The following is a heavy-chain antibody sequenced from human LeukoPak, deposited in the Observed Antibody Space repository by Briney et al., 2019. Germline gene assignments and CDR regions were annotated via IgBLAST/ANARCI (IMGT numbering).Heavy chain of an antibody. CDR1: GGSISSYY. CDR2: IYTSGST. J-gene: IGHJ4*02. Sequence: SETLSLTCTVSGGSISSYYWSWIRQPAGKGLEWIGRIYTSGSTNYNPSLKSRVTMSVDTSKNQFSLMLSSVTAADTAVYYCAREREPGYGDYFDYWGQGTLVTVSS. D-gene: IGHD4-17*01. CDR3: AREREPGYGDYFDY. V-gene: IGHV4-4*07.